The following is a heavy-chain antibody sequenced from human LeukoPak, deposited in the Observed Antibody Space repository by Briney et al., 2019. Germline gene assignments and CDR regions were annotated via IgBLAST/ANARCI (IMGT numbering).Heavy chain of an antibody. D-gene: IGHD2-2*01. CDR1: GGSIRGGTYY. V-gene: IGHV4-39*07. CDR2: IYYTGST. J-gene: IGHJ2*01. CDR3: ARDRKYDWYFDL. Sequence: SETLSLTCSVSGGSIRGGTYYWGWIRQPPGKGLERIGTIYYTGSTYYNRALKSRVTISVDTSKNQFSLKLNSVTAADTAVYYCARDRKYDWYFDLWGRGTLVTVSS.